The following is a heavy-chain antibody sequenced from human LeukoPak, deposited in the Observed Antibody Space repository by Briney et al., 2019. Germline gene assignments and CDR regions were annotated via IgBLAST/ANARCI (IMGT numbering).Heavy chain of an antibody. CDR3: ARSPGGRGIFDY. CDR2: INHSGST. V-gene: IGHV4-34*01. CDR1: GGSFSGYY. J-gene: IGHJ4*02. Sequence: PSETLSLTCAVYGGSFSGYYWSWIRQPPGKGLEWIGEINHSGSTNYNPSLKSRVTISVDTSKNQFSLKLSSVTAADTAVYYCARSPGGRGIFDYWGQGTLVTVSS. D-gene: IGHD3-16*01.